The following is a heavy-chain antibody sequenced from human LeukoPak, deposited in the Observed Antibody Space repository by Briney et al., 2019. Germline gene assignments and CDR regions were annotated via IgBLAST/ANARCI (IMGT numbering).Heavy chain of an antibody. CDR1: GFTFDDYG. Sequence: GGSLRLSCAASGFTFDDYGMSWVRQAPGKGLEWVSGINWNGGSTGYADSVKGRFTISRDNAKNSLYLQMNSLRAEDTALYYCAGGSGSDDAFDLWGQGTMVTVSS. D-gene: IGHD1-26*01. CDR2: INWNGGST. V-gene: IGHV3-20*04. J-gene: IGHJ3*01. CDR3: AGGSGSDDAFDL.